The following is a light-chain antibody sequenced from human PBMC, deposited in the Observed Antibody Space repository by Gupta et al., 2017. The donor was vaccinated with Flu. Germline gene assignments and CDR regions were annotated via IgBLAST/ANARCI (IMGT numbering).Light chain of an antibody. CDR1: SSDVGGYNY. CDR3: GAGGASHV. V-gene: IGLV2-11*01. CDR2: EVN. J-gene: IGLJ1*01. Sequence: QSALTQPRPVSGSPGQSVTISCTGTSSDVGGYNYVSWYQQHPGKAPKLIIYEVNKRPSGVPDRFSGSKSGNTASLTISGLQAEDEADYDCGAGGASHVFGTGTKVT.